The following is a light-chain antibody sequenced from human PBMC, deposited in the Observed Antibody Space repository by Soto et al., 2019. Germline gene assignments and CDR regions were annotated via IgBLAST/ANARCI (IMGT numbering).Light chain of an antibody. J-gene: IGLJ3*02. Sequence: QSALTQPASVSGSPGQSITISCTGTSSDVGGYNYVSWYQQHPGKAPKLMIYEVSNRPSGVSNRFSGSKSGNTASLTISRLQAEDEADYYCSSYTSSSRVFGGGTKLTVL. CDR1: SSDVGGYNY. CDR2: EVS. V-gene: IGLV2-14*01. CDR3: SSYTSSSRV.